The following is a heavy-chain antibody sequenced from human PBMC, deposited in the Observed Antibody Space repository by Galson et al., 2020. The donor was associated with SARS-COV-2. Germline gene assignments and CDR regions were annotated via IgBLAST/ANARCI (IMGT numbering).Heavy chain of an antibody. Sequence: SQASETLSLTCAVYGGSFSGYYWSWIRQPPGKGLEWIGEINHSGSTNYNPSLKSRVTISVDTSKNQFSLKLSSVTAADTAVYYCARSSVVVAATPGYYYYGMDVWGQGTTVTVSS. J-gene: IGHJ6*02. V-gene: IGHV4-34*01. D-gene: IGHD2-15*01. CDR1: GGSFSGYY. CDR3: ARSSVVVAATPGYYYYGMDV. CDR2: INHSGST.